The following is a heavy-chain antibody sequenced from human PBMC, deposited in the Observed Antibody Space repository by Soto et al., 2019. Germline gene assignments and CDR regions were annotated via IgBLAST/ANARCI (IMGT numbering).Heavy chain of an antibody. CDR3: ARPRNLSTGAPQPVFEP. D-gene: IGHD6-6*01. Sequence: SETLSLTCTVSGGSISSSSYYWGWIRQPPGKGLEWIGSIYYSGSTYYNPSLKSRVTISVDTSKNQFSLKLSSVTAADTAVYYCARPRNLSTGAPQPVFEPWGQGTLVTVSS. V-gene: IGHV4-39*01. J-gene: IGHJ5*02. CDR2: IYYSGST. CDR1: GGSISSSSYY.